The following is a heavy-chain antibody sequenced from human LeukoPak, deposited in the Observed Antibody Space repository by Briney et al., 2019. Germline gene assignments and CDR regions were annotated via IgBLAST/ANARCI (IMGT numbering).Heavy chain of an antibody. D-gene: IGHD3-22*01. J-gene: IGHJ4*02. CDR2: IRGNGNDK. CDR3: ARDYNYCPADS. Sequence: GGSLRLSCTVSGFTFSNFWMTWVRQTPGKGLEGLANIRGNGNDKNYVDSVKGRFTISRDNAKNSIYLQMNSLRADDTAVYYCARDYNYCPADSWRQGTLVTVSS. CDR1: GFTFSNFW. V-gene: IGHV3-7*03.